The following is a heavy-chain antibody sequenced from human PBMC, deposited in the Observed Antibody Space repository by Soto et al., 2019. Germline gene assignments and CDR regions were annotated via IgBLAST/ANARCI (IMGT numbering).Heavy chain of an antibody. CDR3: ARLVDYYECSGYNRDVFYF. CDR2: ISAYNGNT. CDR1: GYTFTSYG. J-gene: IGHJ3*01. D-gene: IGHD3-22*01. Sequence: ASVKVSCKASGYTFTSYGISWVRQAPGQGLEWMGWISAYNGNTNYAQKLQGRVTMTTDTSTSTAYMELRSLRSDDTAVYYCARLVDYYECSGYNRDVFYFWGQGTLVTVSS. V-gene: IGHV1-18*04.